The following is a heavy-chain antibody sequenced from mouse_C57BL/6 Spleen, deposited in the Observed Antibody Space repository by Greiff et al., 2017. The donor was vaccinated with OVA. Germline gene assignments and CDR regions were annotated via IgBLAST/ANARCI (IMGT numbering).Heavy chain of an antibody. V-gene: IGHV5-16*01. CDR1: GFTFSDYY. D-gene: IGHD2-4*01. J-gene: IGHJ1*03. Sequence: EVQVVESEGGLVQPGSSMKLSCTASGFTFSDYYMAWVRQVPEKGLEWVANINYDGSSTYYLESLKSRFIISRDNAKNILYLQMSSLKSEDTATYYCARVDSDWYFDVWGTGTTVTVSS. CDR2: INYDGSST. CDR3: ARVDSDWYFDV.